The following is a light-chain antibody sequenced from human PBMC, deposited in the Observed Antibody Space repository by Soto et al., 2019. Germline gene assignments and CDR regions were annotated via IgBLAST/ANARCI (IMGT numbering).Light chain of an antibody. CDR1: QTVSTSF. CDR2: GAS. Sequence: EVVLTHSPGTLSLSPGERATLSCRAIQTVSTSFLAWYQQKRGQAPRLLIYGASTRATGVPDRFTGSGSGTDFTLTISELEPEDFAVYYCQHYDWSLTSTFGPGTKVDIK. J-gene: IGKJ1*01. V-gene: IGKV3-20*01. CDR3: QHYDWSLTST.